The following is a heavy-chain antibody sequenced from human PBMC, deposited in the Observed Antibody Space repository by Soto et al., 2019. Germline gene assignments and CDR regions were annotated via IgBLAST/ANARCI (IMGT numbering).Heavy chain of an antibody. J-gene: IGHJ3*02. D-gene: IGHD3-22*01. CDR3: AKDWGDLTMIVVVINPHAFDI. Sequence: EVQLLESGGGLVQPGGSLRLSCAASGFTFSSYAMTWVGKAPGKGLGWVSAIGGSGGSTYYADSVKGRFTISRDNSKNTLYLQMNSLRAEDTAVYYCAKDWGDLTMIVVVINPHAFDIWGQGTMVTVSS. V-gene: IGHV3-23*01. CDR2: IGGSGGST. CDR1: GFTFSSYA.